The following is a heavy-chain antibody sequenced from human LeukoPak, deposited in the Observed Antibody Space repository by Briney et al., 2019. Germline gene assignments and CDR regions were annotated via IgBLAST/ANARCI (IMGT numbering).Heavy chain of an antibody. Sequence: ASVKVSCKASGGTFSSYAISWVRQAPGQGLEWMGGIIPIFGTANYAQKFQGRVTITADKSTSTAYMELSSLRSEDTAVYYCARDTAQQLELKYYYYMDVWGKGTTVTVSS. CDR3: ARDTAQQLELKYYYYMDV. J-gene: IGHJ6*03. CDR2: IIPIFGTA. CDR1: GGTFSSYA. D-gene: IGHD6-13*01. V-gene: IGHV1-69*06.